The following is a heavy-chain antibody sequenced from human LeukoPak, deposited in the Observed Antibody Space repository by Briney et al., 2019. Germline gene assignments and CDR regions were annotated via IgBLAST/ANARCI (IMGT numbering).Heavy chain of an antibody. Sequence: SETLSLTCAVYGGSFSGYYWSWIRQPPGKGLEWIGEINHSGSTNYNPSLKSRVTISVDTSKNQFSLKLSSVTAADTAVYYCARVGTMITFGGVIVTNWFDPWGQGTLVTVSS. J-gene: IGHJ5*02. CDR2: INHSGST. D-gene: IGHD3-16*02. V-gene: IGHV4-34*01. CDR3: ARVGTMITFGGVIVTNWFDP. CDR1: GGSFSGYY.